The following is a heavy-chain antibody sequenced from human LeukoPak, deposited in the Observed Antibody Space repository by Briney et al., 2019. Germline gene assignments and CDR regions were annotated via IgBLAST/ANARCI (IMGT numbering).Heavy chain of an antibody. D-gene: IGHD2/OR15-2a*01. CDR1: GFTFSSYE. Sequence: GGSLRLSCAASGFTFSSYEMNWVRQAPGKGLEWVSYISSSGSTKYYTDSVKGRFTISRDNAKKSLYLQMNSLRAEDTAVYYCARGGSGTTDTYYYYGMDVWGQGTTVTVS. J-gene: IGHJ6*02. V-gene: IGHV3-48*03. CDR3: ARGGSGTTDTYYYYGMDV. CDR2: ISSSGSTK.